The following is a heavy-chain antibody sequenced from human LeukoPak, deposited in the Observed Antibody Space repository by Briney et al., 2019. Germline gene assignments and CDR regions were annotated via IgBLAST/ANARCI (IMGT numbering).Heavy chain of an antibody. D-gene: IGHD5-18*01. CDR2: IRGGGAVA. J-gene: IGHJ3*02. CDR3: AKSSSSYGNDALDI. CDR1: GFTVSSNE. V-gene: IGHV3-23*01. Sequence: GGSLRLSCAASGFTVSSNEMSWVRQAPGKGLEWVSVIRGGGAVAFYADSVKGRFTISRDNSRNTLYLHLNSLRADDTAVYYCAKSSSSYGNDALDIWGQGTMVTVSS.